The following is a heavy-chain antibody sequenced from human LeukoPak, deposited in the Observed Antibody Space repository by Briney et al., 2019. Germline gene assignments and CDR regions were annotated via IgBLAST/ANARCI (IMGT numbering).Heavy chain of an antibody. J-gene: IGHJ6*02. Sequence: GGSLRLSCAASGFTFSSYAMSWVRQAPGKGLEWVSAISGSGGSTYYADSVKGRFTISRDNSKNTLYLQMISLRADDTAVYYCAKSGEVLRTTYYGMDVWGQGTTVTVSS. CDR3: AKSGEVLRTTYYGMDV. V-gene: IGHV3-23*01. CDR2: ISGSGGST. D-gene: IGHD2/OR15-2a*01. CDR1: GFTFSSYA.